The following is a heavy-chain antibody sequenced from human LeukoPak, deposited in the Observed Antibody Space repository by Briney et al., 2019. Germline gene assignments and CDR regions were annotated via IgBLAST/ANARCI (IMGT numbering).Heavy chain of an antibody. CDR1: GYSISSGYY. V-gene: IGHV4-38-2*02. CDR3: ASRNPLFDY. CDR2: INHSGST. J-gene: IGHJ4*02. Sequence: SETLSLTCTVSGYSISSGYYWSWICQPPGKGLEWIGEINHSGSTNYNPSLKSRVTISVDTSKNQFSLKLSSVTAADTAVYYCASRNPLFDYWGQGTLVTVSS.